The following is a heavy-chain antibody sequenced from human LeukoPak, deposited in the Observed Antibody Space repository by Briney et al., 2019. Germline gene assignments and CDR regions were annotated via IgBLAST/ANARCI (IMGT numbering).Heavy chain of an antibody. CDR1: GFTFSSYG. CDR2: ISYDGSNK. D-gene: IGHD3-10*01. J-gene: IGHJ4*02. CDR3: AKDIGSYYDY. Sequence: GGSLRLSCAASGFTFSSYGMHWVRQAPGKGLEWVAVISYDGSNKYYADSVKGRFTISRDNSKNTLYLEMNSLRAEDTAVYYCAKDIGSYYDYWGQGILVTVSS. V-gene: IGHV3-30*18.